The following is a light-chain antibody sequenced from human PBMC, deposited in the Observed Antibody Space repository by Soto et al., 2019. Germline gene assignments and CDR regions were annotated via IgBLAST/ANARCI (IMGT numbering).Light chain of an antibody. Sequence: QSVLTQPASVSTSPGQSITISCTGTSSDVGAYNYVSWYQQHPGKAPKLMIYDVTNRPSGVSNRFSGSKSGNTASLTISGLQAEDEADYYCSSYSSGSTLVVFGGGTKLTVL. V-gene: IGLV2-14*03. J-gene: IGLJ3*02. CDR1: SSDVGAYNY. CDR3: SSYSSGSTLVV. CDR2: DVT.